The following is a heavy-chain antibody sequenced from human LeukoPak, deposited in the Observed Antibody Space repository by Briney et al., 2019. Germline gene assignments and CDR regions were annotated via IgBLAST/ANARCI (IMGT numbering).Heavy chain of an antibody. CDR3: ARETRNYYDSDGYYVFDY. V-gene: IGHV4-38-2*02. CDR1: GYSIGSGFY. CDR2: FYYGGST. J-gene: IGHJ4*02. Sequence: SETLSLTCTVSGYSIGSGFYWGWIRQSPGKGLEWIGTFYYGGSTYYNPSLKSRVTISVDKSKNQFSLNLSSVTAADTAVYFCARETRNYYDSDGYYVFDYWGQGTLVTVSS. D-gene: IGHD3-22*01.